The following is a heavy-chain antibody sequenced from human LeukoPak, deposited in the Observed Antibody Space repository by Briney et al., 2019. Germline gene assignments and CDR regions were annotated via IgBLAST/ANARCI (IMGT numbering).Heavy chain of an antibody. CDR2: IYYSGST. D-gene: IGHD3-10*01. J-gene: IGHJ5*02. Sequence: KSSETLSLTRTVSGGSISSSSYYWGWIRQPPGKGLEWIGSIYYSGSTYYNPSLKSRVTISVDTSKNQFSLKLSSVTAADTAVYYCARAHRDSPNWFDPWGQGTLVTVSS. CDR3: ARAHRDSPNWFDP. V-gene: IGHV4-39*01. CDR1: GGSISSSSYY.